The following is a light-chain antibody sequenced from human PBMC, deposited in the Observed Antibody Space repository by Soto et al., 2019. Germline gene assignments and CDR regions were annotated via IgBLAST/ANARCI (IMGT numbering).Light chain of an antibody. CDR3: SLYTGRSTFV. CDR2: EVS. V-gene: IGLV2-18*01. CDR1: SSDVGGYNR. Sequence: QSVLTQPPSVSGSPGQSVTISCTGTSSDVGGYNRVSWYQQSAGTAPRLMIYEVSNRPSGVSDRFSGSKSGNTASLTISGLQAEDEADYYCSLYTGRSTFVFGTGTKVTVL. J-gene: IGLJ1*01.